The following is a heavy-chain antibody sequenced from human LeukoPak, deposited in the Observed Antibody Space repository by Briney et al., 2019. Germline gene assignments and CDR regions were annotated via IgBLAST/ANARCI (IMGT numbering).Heavy chain of an antibody. D-gene: IGHD4-17*01. J-gene: IGHJ4*02. CDR2: INHSGST. CDR3: ARVRSGDYLDY. V-gene: IGHV4-34*01. Sequence: IAEINHSGSTNYNPSLKSRVTISVDTSKNQFSLKLSSVTAADTAVYYCARVRSGDYLDYWGQGTLVTVSS.